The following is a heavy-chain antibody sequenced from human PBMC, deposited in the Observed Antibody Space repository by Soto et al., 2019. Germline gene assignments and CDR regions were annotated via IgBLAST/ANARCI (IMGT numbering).Heavy chain of an antibody. J-gene: IGHJ4*02. D-gene: IGHD5-12*01. CDR1: GFTFITYA. CDR2: ISGGGGRT. V-gene: IGHV3-23*01. Sequence: GGSLRLSCAASGFTFITYAMSWVRQAPGKGLEWVSAISGGGGRTFYSDSVKGRFTISSDNSKNTLYLQMNSLRADDTAIYYYAKLYSGYNSPFDYWGQGTLVTVSS. CDR3: AKLYSGYNSPFDY.